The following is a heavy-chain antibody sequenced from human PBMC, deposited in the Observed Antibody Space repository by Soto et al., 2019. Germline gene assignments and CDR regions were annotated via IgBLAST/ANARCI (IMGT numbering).Heavy chain of an antibody. J-gene: IGHJ6*02. D-gene: IGHD3-3*01. CDR3: ARAGYDFWSGPPPGPPYYYYGMDV. V-gene: IGHV1-69*13. CDR2: IIPIFGTA. Sequence: SVKVSCKASGGTFSSYAISWVRQAPGQGLEWMGGIIPIFGTANYAQKFQGRVTITADESTSTAYMELSSLRSGDTALYYCARAGYDFWSGPPPGPPYYYYGMDVWGQGTTVTVSS. CDR1: GGTFSSYA.